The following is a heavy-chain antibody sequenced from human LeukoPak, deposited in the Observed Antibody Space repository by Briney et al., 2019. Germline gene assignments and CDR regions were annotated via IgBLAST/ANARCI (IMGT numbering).Heavy chain of an antibody. D-gene: IGHD6-19*01. V-gene: IGHV3-30-3*01. Sequence: GGSLRLSCAASGFTFSSYAMHWVRQAPGKGLEWVAVISYDGSNKYYADSVKGRFTISRDNSKNTLYLQMNSLRAEDTAVYYCARESGQWLGLTAFDYWGQGTLVTVSS. J-gene: IGHJ4*02. CDR3: ARESGQWLGLTAFDY. CDR1: GFTFSSYA. CDR2: ISYDGSNK.